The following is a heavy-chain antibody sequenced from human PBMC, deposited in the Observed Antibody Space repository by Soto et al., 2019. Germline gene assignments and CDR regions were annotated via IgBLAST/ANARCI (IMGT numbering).Heavy chain of an antibody. CDR2: ISYDGSNK. D-gene: IGHD3-16*01. CDR1: GFTFSSYG. J-gene: IGHJ4*02. CDR3: AKESIADYGGPRSSYFYY. Sequence: QVQLVESGGGVVQPGRSLRLSCAASGFTFSSYGMHWVRQAPGKGLEWVAVISYDGSNKYYADSVKGRFTISRDNSKNTLYMQMNSLRAEDTAVYYCAKESIADYGGPRSSYFYYWGQGTLVTVSS. V-gene: IGHV3-30*18.